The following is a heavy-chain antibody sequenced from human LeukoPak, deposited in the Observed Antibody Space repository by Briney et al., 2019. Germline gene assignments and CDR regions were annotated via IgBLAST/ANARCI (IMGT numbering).Heavy chain of an antibody. J-gene: IGHJ4*02. CDR3: ALSYGYGGNFDY. CDR1: GDSVSSNSAA. V-gene: IGHV6-1*01. D-gene: IGHD4-23*01. CDR2: TYYRSKWYN. Sequence: SQTLSLNCAISGDSVSSNSAAWNWIRQSPSRGLEWLGRTYYRSKWYNDYAVSVKGRITINPDTSKNQFSLQLNSVTPEDTAVYYCALSYGYGGNFDYWGQGTLVTVSS.